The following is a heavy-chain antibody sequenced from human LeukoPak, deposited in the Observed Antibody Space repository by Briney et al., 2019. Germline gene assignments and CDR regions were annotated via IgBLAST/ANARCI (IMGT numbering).Heavy chain of an antibody. Sequence: SVKVSCKASGGTFSSYAISWVRQAPGQGLEWMGGIIPIFGTANYAQKFQGRVTITADESTSTAYMELSSLRSEDTAVYYCARVSGYDFWSGYSTTLTFDYWSQGTLVTVSS. CDR2: IIPIFGTA. CDR3: ARVSGYDFWSGYSTTLTFDY. D-gene: IGHD3-3*01. J-gene: IGHJ4*02. CDR1: GGTFSSYA. V-gene: IGHV1-69*01.